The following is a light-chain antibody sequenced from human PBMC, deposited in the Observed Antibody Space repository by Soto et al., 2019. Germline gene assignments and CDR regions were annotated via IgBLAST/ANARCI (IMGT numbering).Light chain of an antibody. CDR3: QSYDSSTVV. CDR2: EGN. J-gene: IGLJ2*01. Sequence: FMLTQPHSASESPGKTVTISCTRSSGSIASNYVQWYQQRPGSVPTTVIYEGNQRPSGVPDRFSGSTDGSSNSASLTISGLQTEDEADYYCQSYDSSTVVFGGGTKLTVL. V-gene: IGLV6-57*04. CDR1: SGSIASNY.